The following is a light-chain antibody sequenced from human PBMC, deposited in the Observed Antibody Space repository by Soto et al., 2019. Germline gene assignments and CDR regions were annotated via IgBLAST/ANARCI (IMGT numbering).Light chain of an antibody. Sequence: QSVLTQPPSVSGAPGQRVTISCTGSSSDIGAGYDVHWYQQLPGTAPKLLIYGNSNRPSGVPDRFSGSKSVTSASLAITGLQAEDEADYYCQSYDSSLSALFGTGTKVTVL. V-gene: IGLV1-40*01. CDR3: QSYDSSLSAL. J-gene: IGLJ1*01. CDR2: GNS. CDR1: SSDIGAGYD.